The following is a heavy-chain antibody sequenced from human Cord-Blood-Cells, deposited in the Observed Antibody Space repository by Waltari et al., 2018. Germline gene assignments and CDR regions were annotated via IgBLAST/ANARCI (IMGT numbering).Heavy chain of an antibody. CDR1: GGSISSSSYY. CDR3: ARHNDFWSGYYFDY. D-gene: IGHD3-3*01. Sequence: QLQLQESGPGLGKPSETLSLTCTAPGGSISSSSYYWGWIRQPPRKGREWIGSIYYSGSTYYNPSLKSRVTISVDTSKNQFSLKLSSVTAADTAVYYCARHNDFWSGYYFDYWGQGTLVTVSS. J-gene: IGHJ4*02. V-gene: IGHV4-39*01. CDR2: IYYSGST.